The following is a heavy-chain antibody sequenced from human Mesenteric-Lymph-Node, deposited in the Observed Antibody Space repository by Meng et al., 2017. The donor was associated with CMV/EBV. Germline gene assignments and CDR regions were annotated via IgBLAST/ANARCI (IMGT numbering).Heavy chain of an antibody. D-gene: IGHD6-6*01. J-gene: IGHJ4*02. CDR2: IRYDGSNK. CDR3: ARTLKYSSSSYFDY. V-gene: IGHV3-30*02. Sequence: GESLKISCAASGFTFSSYGMHWVRQAPGKGLEWVAFIRYDGSNKYYADSVKGRFTISRDNSKNTLYLQMNSLRAEDTAVYYCARTLKYSSSSYFDYWGQGTLVTVS. CDR1: GFTFSSYG.